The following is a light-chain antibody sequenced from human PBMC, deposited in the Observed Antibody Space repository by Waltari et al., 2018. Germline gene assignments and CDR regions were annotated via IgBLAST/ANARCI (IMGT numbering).Light chain of an antibody. Sequence: QSALTQPAPVSGSPGQSITISCTGTSSDIGGYNYVSWYQQYPGEAPKVVIYDVNSRPSGVSNRFSGSKSGNTASLTISGLQAEDEADYYCNSHSSSDTPSVFGGGTKLTVL. CDR2: DVN. J-gene: IGLJ3*02. CDR1: SSDIGGYNY. CDR3: NSHSSSDTPSV. V-gene: IGLV2-14*01.